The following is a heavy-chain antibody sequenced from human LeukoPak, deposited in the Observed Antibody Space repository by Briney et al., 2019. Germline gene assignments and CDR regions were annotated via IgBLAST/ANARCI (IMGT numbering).Heavy chain of an antibody. CDR1: GGSISSSSYY. Sequence: SETLSLTCTVSGGSISSSSYYWGWIRQPPGKGLEWIGSIYYSGSTYYNPSPKSRVTISVDTSKNQFSLKLSSVTAADTAVYYCARRPGRDYDSSGYDYWGQGTLVTVSS. CDR3: ARRPGRDYDSSGYDY. D-gene: IGHD3-22*01. V-gene: IGHV4-39*01. J-gene: IGHJ4*02. CDR2: IYYSGST.